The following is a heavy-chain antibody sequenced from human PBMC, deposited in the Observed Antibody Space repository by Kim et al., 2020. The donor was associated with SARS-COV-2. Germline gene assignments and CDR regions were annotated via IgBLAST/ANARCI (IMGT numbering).Heavy chain of an antibody. V-gene: IGHV3-15*01. J-gene: IGHJ6*02. D-gene: IGHD4-17*01. CDR3: TTESTVVTPGFYYYYGMDV. Sequence: GRFTISRDESKNTLYLQMNSLKTEDTAVYYCTTESTVVTPGFYYYYGMDVWGQGTTVTVSS.